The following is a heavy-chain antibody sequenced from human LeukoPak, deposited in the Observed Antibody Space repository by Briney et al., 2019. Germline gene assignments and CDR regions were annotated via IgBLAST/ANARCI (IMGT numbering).Heavy chain of an antibody. V-gene: IGHV3-73*01. Sequence: GGSLRLSCAASGFTFSGSAMHWVRQASGKGLEWVGRIRSKANSYATAYAASVKGRFTISRDDSKNTAYLQMNSLRAEDTAVYYCARKRVYGSGISSWGQGTLVTVSS. CDR2: IRSKANSYAT. CDR3: ARKRVYGSGISS. D-gene: IGHD3-10*01. CDR1: GFTFSGSA. J-gene: IGHJ5*02.